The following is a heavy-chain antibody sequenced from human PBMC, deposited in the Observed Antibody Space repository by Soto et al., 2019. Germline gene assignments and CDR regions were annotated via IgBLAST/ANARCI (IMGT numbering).Heavy chain of an antibody. D-gene: IGHD3-10*01. Sequence: PGGYLRLSCTTSGFTFSNYGLHWVRQAPGKGLEWVALLWFEGSKRNYADSVKGRFTISRDDSRNTLYLQMNSLRVEDTAMYFCGTKHCHGSLECDNRGQATLGTVSS. CDR3: GTKHCHGSLECDN. CDR2: LWFEGSKR. V-gene: IGHV3-33*03. J-gene: IGHJ1*01. CDR1: GFTFSNYG.